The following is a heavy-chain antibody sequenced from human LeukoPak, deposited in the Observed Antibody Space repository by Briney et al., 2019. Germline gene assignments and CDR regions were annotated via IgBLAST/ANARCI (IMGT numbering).Heavy chain of an antibody. CDR3: ARGTDDIDI. Sequence: GGSLRLSCAASGFTFSSYWMHWVRQAPGKGLVWVSRIDSDGSTTHYADSVKGRFSISRFNAKETLYLQMNSLRVEDTAVYYCARGTDDIDIWGQGTLVTVSS. CDR2: IDSDGSTT. J-gene: IGHJ3*02. CDR1: GFTFSSYW. D-gene: IGHD3-9*01. V-gene: IGHV3-74*01.